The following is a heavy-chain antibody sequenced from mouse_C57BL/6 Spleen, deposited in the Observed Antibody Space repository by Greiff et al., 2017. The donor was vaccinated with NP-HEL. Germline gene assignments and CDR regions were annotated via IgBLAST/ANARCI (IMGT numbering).Heavy chain of an antibody. Sequence: VQLQQPGAELVKPGASVKMSCKASGYTFTSYWLTWVKQRPGQGLEWIGDIYPGSGSTNYNEKFKSKATLTVDTSSSTAYMQLISLTSEDAAVYYCAIGVYYAMDYWGQGTSVTVSS. V-gene: IGHV1-55*01. CDR3: AIGVYYAMDY. J-gene: IGHJ4*01. CDR2: IYPGSGST. CDR1: GYTFTSYW.